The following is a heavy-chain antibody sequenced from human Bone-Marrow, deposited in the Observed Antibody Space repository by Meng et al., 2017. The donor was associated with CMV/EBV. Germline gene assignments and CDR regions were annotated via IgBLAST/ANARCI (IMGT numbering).Heavy chain of an antibody. V-gene: IGHV3-7*01. Sequence: GGSLRLSCAASGFIISGFWMSWVRQAPGRGLEWVANINQDETEKYYVDSVKGRFTISRDNAKNSLYLQMNSLRAEDTAVYYCARVGSSSWSLAIDYWGQGTLVTVSS. CDR1: GFIISGFW. J-gene: IGHJ4*02. CDR3: ARVGSSSWSLAIDY. CDR2: INQDETEK. D-gene: IGHD6-13*01.